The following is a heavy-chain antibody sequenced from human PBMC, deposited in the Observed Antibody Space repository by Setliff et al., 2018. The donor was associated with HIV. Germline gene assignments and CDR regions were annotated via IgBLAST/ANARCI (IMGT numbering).Heavy chain of an antibody. D-gene: IGHD3-16*01. V-gene: IGHV4-61*09. Sequence: TLSLPCSVSGDSISSGSYYWSWIRLPAGKGLEWIGQIHTTGSTNYNPSLESRLTISIDTSKNQFSLKLNSVTATDTAVYYCARRTFGSGRLDPWGQGTLVTVSS. J-gene: IGHJ5*02. CDR3: ARRTFGSGRLDP. CDR1: GDSISSGSYY. CDR2: IHTTGST.